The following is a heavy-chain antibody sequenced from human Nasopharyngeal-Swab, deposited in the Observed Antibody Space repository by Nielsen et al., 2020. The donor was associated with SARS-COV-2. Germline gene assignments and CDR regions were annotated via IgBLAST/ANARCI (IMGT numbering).Heavy chain of an antibody. CDR2: IDFNSGST. CDR3: ARGPGGSTRWHWGALGMDV. CDR1: AYTFSGHH. J-gene: IGHJ6*02. V-gene: IGHV1-2*02. D-gene: IGHD3-16*01. Sequence: ASVKVSCKTSAYTFSGHHIHWVRQAPGQGLEWMGWIDFNSGSTNYAQKFEGRVTLTRDTSITTAYMDLRRLGSDDTAVYYCARGPGGSTRWHWGALGMDVWGQGTTVTVSS.